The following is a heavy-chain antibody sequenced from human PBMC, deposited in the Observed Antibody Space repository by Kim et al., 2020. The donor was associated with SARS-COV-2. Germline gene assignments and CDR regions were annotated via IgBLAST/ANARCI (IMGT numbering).Heavy chain of an antibody. CDR3: ARDLLYEGDFWSGYYTLNPGYYYYGMDV. J-gene: IGHJ6*02. V-gene: IGHV3-48*02. CDR2: ISSSSSTI. D-gene: IGHD3-3*01. CDR1: GFTFSSYS. Sequence: GGSLRLSCAASGFTFSSYSMNWVRQAPGKGLEWVSYISSSSSTIYYADSVKGRFTISRDNAKNSLYLQMNSLRDEDTAVYYCARDLLYEGDFWSGYYTLNPGYYYYGMDVWGQGTTVTVSS.